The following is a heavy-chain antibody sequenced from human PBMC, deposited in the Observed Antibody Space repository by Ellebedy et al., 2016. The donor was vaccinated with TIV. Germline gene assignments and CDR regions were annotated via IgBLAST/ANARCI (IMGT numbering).Heavy chain of an antibody. CDR3: ARDLGPMDV. Sequence: GESLKISXAASGFTFSSYGMHWVRQAPGKGLEWVAVIWYDGSNKYYADSVKGRFTISRDNSKNTLYLQMNSLRAEDTAVYYCARDLGPMDVWGKGTTVTVSS. J-gene: IGHJ6*03. V-gene: IGHV3-33*01. CDR2: IWYDGSNK. CDR1: GFTFSSYG.